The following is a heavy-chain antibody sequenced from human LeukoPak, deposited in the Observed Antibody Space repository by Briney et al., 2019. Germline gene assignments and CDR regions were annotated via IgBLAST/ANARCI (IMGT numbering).Heavy chain of an antibody. CDR2: ISGSGSNK. J-gene: IGHJ4*02. CDR1: GFTFSDYF. Sequence: GGSLRLSCAVTGFTFSDYFMTWIRQAPGKGLEWVSYISGSGSNKYYADSVKGRFTISRDNAKNSLYLQMNSLRVEDTAVYYCATSQSSVAGIVGDWGQGTLVTVSS. CDR3: ATSQSSVAGIVGD. V-gene: IGHV3-11*04. D-gene: IGHD6-19*01.